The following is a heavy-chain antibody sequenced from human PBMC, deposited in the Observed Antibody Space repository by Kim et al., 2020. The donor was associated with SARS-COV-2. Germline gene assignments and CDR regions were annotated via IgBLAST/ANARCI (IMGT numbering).Heavy chain of an antibody. CDR2: INHSGST. V-gene: IGHV4-34*01. D-gene: IGHD2-15*01. J-gene: IGHJ4*02. CDR3: ARGRAGGFDY. CDR1: GGSFSGYY. Sequence: SETLSLTCAVYGGSFSGYYWSWIRQPPGKGLEWIGEINHSGSTNYNPSLKSRVTISVDTSKNQFSLKLSSVTAADTAVYYCARGRAGGFDYWGQGTLVTVSS.